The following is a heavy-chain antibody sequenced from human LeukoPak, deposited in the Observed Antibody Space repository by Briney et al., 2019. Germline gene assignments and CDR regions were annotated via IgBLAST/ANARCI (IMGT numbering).Heavy chain of an antibody. Sequence: SETLSLTCAVYAGSFSGYYWSWIRQPPGKGLEWIGEINHSGSTNYNPSLKSRVTISVDTSKNQFSLKLSSVTAADTAVYYCARLEWLRSYDYWGQGTLVTVSS. D-gene: IGHD6-19*01. CDR1: AGSFSGYY. V-gene: IGHV4-34*01. CDR3: ARLEWLRSYDY. CDR2: INHSGST. J-gene: IGHJ4*02.